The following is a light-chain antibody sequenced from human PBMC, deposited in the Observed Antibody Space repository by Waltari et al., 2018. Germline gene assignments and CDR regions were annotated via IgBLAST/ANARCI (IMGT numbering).Light chain of an antibody. CDR2: WAS. V-gene: IGKV4-1*01. J-gene: IGKJ1*01. CDR3: QQYYRSRT. CDR1: QSVLYNSNDKNY. Sequence: RSSQSVLYNSNDKNYLAWYQQKPGQPPRLLIYWASTRESGVPDRFSGSGSGTDFTLTISNLQAEDVAVYYCQQYYRSRTFGQGTKVEIK.